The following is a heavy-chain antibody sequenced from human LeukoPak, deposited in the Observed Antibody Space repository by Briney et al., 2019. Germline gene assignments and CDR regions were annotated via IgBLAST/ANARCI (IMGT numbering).Heavy chain of an antibody. CDR3: ARGRDTAMVS. J-gene: IGHJ4*02. CDR2: INPNSGGT. D-gene: IGHD5-18*01. V-gene: IGHV1-2*06. Sequence: ASVKVSCKVSGYTLTELSMHWVRQAPGQGLEWMGRINPNSGGTNYAQKFQGRVTMTRDTSISTAYMELSRLRSDDTAVYYCARGRDTAMVSWGQGTLVTVSS. CDR1: GYTLTELS.